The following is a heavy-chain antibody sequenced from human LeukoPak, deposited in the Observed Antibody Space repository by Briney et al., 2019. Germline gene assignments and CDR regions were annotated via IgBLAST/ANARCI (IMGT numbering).Heavy chain of an antibody. V-gene: IGHV3-21*04. CDR1: GLTFSSYS. CDR2: ISSSSYI. CDR3: AKAIQLWTFEY. D-gene: IGHD5-18*01. J-gene: IGHJ4*02. Sequence: GGSLRLSCAASGLTFSSYSMNWVRQAPGKGLEWVSSISSSSYIYYADSVKGRFTISRDNAKNSLYLQMNSLRAEDTALYYCAKAIQLWTFEYWGQGTRVTVSS.